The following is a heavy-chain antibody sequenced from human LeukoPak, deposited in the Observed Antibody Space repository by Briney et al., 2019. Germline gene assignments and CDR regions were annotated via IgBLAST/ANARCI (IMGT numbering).Heavy chain of an antibody. V-gene: IGHV3-53*01. CDR2: IYSGGNT. Sequence: GGSLRLSCAASGVSVSNDYISWVRQAPGKGLEWVSVIYSGGNTYYADSVKGRFTISRDNSKNTVYFQMNTVRAEDTAVYYCARGWGMFDYWGQGTLVTVSS. J-gene: IGHJ4*02. D-gene: IGHD7-27*01. CDR3: ARGWGMFDY. CDR1: GVSVSNDY.